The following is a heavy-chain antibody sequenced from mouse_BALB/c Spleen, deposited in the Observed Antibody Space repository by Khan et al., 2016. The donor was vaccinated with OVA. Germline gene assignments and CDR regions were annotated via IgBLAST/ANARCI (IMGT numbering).Heavy chain of an antibody. J-gene: IGHJ2*01. CDR1: GYSITSGYA. CDR3: ARGNYYGDYFDY. CDR2: ISYSGVT. V-gene: IGHV3-2*02. Sequence: EVELVESGPGLVKPSQSLSLTCTVTGYSITSGYAWNWIRQFPGNKLEWMAYISYSGVTSYTPSLKSRISITRDTSKNQFFLQLNSVTTEDTATYYCARGNYYGDYFDYWGQGTTLTVSS. D-gene: IGHD1-1*01.